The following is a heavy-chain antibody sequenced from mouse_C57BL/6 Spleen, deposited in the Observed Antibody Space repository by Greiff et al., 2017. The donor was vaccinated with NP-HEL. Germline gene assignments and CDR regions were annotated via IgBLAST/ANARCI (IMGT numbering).Heavy chain of an antibody. D-gene: IGHD1-1*01. CDR3: AREGTTVVPWYFDV. CDR1: GYTFTSYG. V-gene: IGHV1-81*01. CDR2: IYPRSGNT. Sequence: QVQLKESGAELARPGASVKLSCKASGYTFTSYGISWVKQRTGQGLEWIGEIYPRSGNTYYNEKFKGKATPTADKSSSTAYMELRSLTSEDSAVYFCAREGTTVVPWYFDVWGTGTTVTVSS. J-gene: IGHJ1*03.